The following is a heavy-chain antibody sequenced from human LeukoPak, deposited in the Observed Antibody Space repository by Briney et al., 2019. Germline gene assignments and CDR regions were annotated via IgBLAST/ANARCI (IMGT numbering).Heavy chain of an antibody. V-gene: IGHV1-18*01. CDR1: GYTFTSYG. Sequence: ASVKVSCKASGYTFTSYGISWVRQAPGQGLEWMGWISVYNGNTNYAQKLQGRVTMTTDTSTSTAYMELRSLRSDDTAVYYCARVPPERPTVVTPMIAFDIWGQGTMVTVSS. CDR2: ISVYNGNT. D-gene: IGHD4-23*01. CDR3: ARVPPERPTVVTPMIAFDI. J-gene: IGHJ3*02.